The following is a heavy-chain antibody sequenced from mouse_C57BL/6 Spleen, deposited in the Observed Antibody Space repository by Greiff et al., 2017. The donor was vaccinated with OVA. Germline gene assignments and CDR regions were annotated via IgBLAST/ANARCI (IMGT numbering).Heavy chain of an antibody. CDR2: ISSGSSTI. Sequence: EVKVVESGGGLVKPGGSLKLSCAASGFTFSDYGMHLVRQAPEKGLEWVAYISSGSSTIYYADTVKGRFTISRDNAKNTLFLQMTSLRSEDTAMYYCARHYAMDYWGQGTSVTVSS. CDR3: ARHYAMDY. J-gene: IGHJ4*01. CDR1: GFTFSDYG. V-gene: IGHV5-17*01.